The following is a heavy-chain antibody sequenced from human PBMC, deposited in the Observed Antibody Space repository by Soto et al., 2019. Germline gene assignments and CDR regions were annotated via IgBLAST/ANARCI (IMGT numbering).Heavy chain of an antibody. Sequence: PSETLSLTCAVYGGSFSGYYWSWIRQPPGKGLEWIGEINHSGSTNYNPSLKSRVTISVDTSKNQFSLKLSSVTAADTAVYYCARVLVGWGSYYYYYGMDVWGQGTTVTVSS. CDR1: GGSFSGYY. J-gene: IGHJ6*02. D-gene: IGHD3-16*01. CDR3: ARVLVGWGSYYYYYGMDV. V-gene: IGHV4-34*01. CDR2: INHSGST.